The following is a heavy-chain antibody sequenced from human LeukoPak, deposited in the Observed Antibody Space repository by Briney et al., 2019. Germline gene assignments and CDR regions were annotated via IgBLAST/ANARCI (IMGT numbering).Heavy chain of an antibody. J-gene: IGHJ4*02. CDR1: GFTFRGYA. Sequence: QPGGSLRLSCAASGFTFRGYAMSWVRQAPGKGLEWVSAISGSGDSTYYADSVKGRFTISRDNSKNTLYLQMNSLRAEDTAVYYCVVAGGVILIYWGQGTLVTVSS. V-gene: IGHV3-23*01. CDR3: VVAGGVILIY. CDR2: ISGSGDST. D-gene: IGHD3-16*01.